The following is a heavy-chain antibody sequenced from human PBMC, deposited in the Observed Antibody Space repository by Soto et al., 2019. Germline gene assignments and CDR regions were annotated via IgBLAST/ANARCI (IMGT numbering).Heavy chain of an antibody. CDR3: AKTWFGEDNYGMDV. Sequence: GGSLRLSCAASGFTFTSYGLHWVRQAPGKGLEWVAGISYDGSKKYFADSVKGRFIISRDNPRSTLFLDMNSLRGEDTAIYYCAKTWFGEDNYGMDVWGQGTTVTVSS. V-gene: IGHV3-30*18. CDR1: GFTFTSYG. D-gene: IGHD3-10*01. J-gene: IGHJ6*02. CDR2: ISYDGSKK.